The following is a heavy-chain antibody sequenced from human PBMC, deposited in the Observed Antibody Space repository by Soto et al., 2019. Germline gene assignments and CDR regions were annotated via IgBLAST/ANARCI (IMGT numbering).Heavy chain of an antibody. D-gene: IGHD1-7*01. CDR3: AKNQERELPRVIDF. Sequence: XGSLRLSFATSGLTVSNYAMSWVRQAPGGELEWVSSMSGSSSTTYYADSVRGRFTISRDRSKNTLYLQMSSLRAEDTALYYCAKNQERELPRVIDFWGQGTLVTVSS. J-gene: IGHJ4*02. CDR2: MSGSSSTT. V-gene: IGHV3-23*01. CDR1: GLTVSNYA.